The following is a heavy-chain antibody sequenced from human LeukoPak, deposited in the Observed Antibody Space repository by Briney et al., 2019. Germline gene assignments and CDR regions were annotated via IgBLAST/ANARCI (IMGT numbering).Heavy chain of an antibody. V-gene: IGHV1-2*02. CDR2: INPNSGGT. D-gene: IGHD3-10*01. Sequence: ASVKVSCKASGFTFTGYSLHWVRQAPGQGLEWMGWINPNSGGTNYAQKFQGRVTMTRDTSINTAYLELSSLRSDDTAVYYCAREYYYGSGSYYLWFDPRGQGTLVPSPQ. CDR1: GFTFTGYS. J-gene: IGHJ5*02. CDR3: AREYYYGSGSYYLWFDP.